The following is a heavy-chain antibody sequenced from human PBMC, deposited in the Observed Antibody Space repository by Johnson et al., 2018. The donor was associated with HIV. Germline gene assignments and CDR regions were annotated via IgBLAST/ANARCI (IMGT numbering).Heavy chain of an antibody. CDR2: IRYDGSNK. CDR3: ARRADAFDI. V-gene: IGHV3-33*08. CDR1: GFTVSSNY. Sequence: QVQLVESGGGLIQPGGSLRLSCAASGFTVSSNYMSWVRQAPGKGLEWVSFIRYDGSNKYYADSVKGRFTISRENAKNSLYLQMNSLRAGDTAVYYCARRADAFDIWGQGTMVTVSS. J-gene: IGHJ3*02.